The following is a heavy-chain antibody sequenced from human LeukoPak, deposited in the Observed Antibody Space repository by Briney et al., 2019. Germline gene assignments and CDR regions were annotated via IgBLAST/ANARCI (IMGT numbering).Heavy chain of an antibody. J-gene: IGHJ4*02. CDR1: GFSLSTSGMC. Sequence: SGPALVEPTQTLTLTCTFSGFSLSTSGMCVSWIRQPPGKALEWLARIDWDDDKYYSTSLKTRLTISKDTSKNQVVLTMTNMDPVDTATYYCARIRFQYYDSSGQGGYFDYWGQGTLVTVSS. D-gene: IGHD3-22*01. V-gene: IGHV2-70*11. CDR3: ARIRFQYYDSSGQGGYFDY. CDR2: IDWDDDK.